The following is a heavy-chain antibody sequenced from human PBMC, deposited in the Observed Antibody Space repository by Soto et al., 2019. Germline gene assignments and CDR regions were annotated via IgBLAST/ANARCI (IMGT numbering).Heavy chain of an antibody. CDR3: ARDRYCSGGSCHNCFDP. D-gene: IGHD2-15*01. CDR1: GGTFSSYA. V-gene: IGHV1-69*13. J-gene: IGHJ5*02. CDR2: IIPIFGTA. Sequence: GASVKVSCKASGGTFSSYAISWVRQAPGQGLEWMGGIIPIFGTANYAQKFQGRVTITADESTSTAYMELSSLRSEDTAVYYCARDRYCSGGSCHNCFDPWRQRTLVTVSS.